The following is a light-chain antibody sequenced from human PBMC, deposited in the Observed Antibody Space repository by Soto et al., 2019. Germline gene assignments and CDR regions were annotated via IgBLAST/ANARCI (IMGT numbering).Light chain of an antibody. Sequence: DIVLTQSPGTLSLSPGERATLSCRASQSVSNSYLAWYKQKHGQAPRLRIYGASSRATDIPDRFSGSGSGTDFTLTISGMEPEDSAVYYCPQYGASPWTFGQGTKVEIK. CDR1: QSVSNSY. J-gene: IGKJ1*01. V-gene: IGKV3-20*01. CDR2: GAS. CDR3: PQYGASPWT.